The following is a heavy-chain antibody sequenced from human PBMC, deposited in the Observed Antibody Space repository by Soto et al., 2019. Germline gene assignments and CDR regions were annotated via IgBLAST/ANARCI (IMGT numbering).Heavy chain of an antibody. CDR3: TRDVVVGPGLYIWDGLVEI. Sequence: EVRLVESGGGLVQPGGSLRLSCAASGFTFSSFAINWVRQDPGKGLEWISYISSGGTTMYYADSVKGRITVSRDNGANSLFLQTSSLRAEDTAVYYFTRDVVVGPGLYIWDGLVEIWGQGTLVTVSS. V-gene: IGHV3-48*01. D-gene: IGHD1-20*01. J-gene: IGHJ3*02. CDR2: ISSGGTTM. CDR1: GFTFSSFA.